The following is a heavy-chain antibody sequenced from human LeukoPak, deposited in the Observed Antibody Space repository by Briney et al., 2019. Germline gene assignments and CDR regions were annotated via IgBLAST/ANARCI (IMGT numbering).Heavy chain of an antibody. J-gene: IGHJ4*02. CDR2: MNPNSGNT. CDR1: GYTFTSYD. V-gene: IGHV1-8*01. Sequence: ASVKVSCKASGYTFTSYDINWVRQATGQGLEWMGWMNPNSGNTGYAQNLQGRVSMTTDTSTSTAYMELRSLRSDDTAVYYCARGTSSYSDYNTFDYWGQGTLVSVSS. CDR3: ARGTSSYSDYNTFDY. D-gene: IGHD4-11*01.